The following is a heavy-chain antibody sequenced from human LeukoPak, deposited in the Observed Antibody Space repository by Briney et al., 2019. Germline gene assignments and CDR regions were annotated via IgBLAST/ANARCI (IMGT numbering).Heavy chain of an antibody. V-gene: IGHV3-66*01. J-gene: IGHJ4*02. D-gene: IGHD3-16*01. CDR3: ARDRPYGGVGDFDY. CDR1: GFTVSGHY. CDR2: IYTGGDT. Sequence: GGSLRLSCAASGFTVSGHYMSWVRQAPGKGLEWLSAIYTGGDTYYADSLRGRFTISRDTSRNTLYLQLNSLTVEDTAVYYCARDRPYGGVGDFDYWGRGTLVTVSS.